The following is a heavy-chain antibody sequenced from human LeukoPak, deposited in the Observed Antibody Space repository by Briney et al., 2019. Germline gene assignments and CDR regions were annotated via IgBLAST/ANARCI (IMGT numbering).Heavy chain of an antibody. Sequence: GGSLRLSCAASGFTFSNYGMSWVRQAPGKGLEWVSYISSSGSTIYYADSVKGRFTISRDNAKNSLYLQMNSLRAEDTAVYYCARGSGQQLLYYFDYWGQGTLVTVSS. CDR1: GFTFSNYG. D-gene: IGHD6-13*01. CDR2: ISSSGSTI. J-gene: IGHJ4*02. CDR3: ARGSGQQLLYYFDY. V-gene: IGHV3-48*04.